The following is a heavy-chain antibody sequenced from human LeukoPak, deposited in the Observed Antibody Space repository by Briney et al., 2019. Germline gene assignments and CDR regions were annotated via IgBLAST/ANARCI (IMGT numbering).Heavy chain of an antibody. CDR1: GGSISSYY. D-gene: IGHD6-13*01. V-gene: IGHV4-34*01. J-gene: IGHJ6*02. CDR3: ARRGIAAAGTYYYYGMDV. CDR2: INHSGST. Sequence: SETLSLTCTVSGGSISSYYWSWIRQPPGKGLEWIGEINHSGSTNYNPSLKNRVTISVDTPKNQFSLKLSSVTAADTAVYYCARRGIAAAGTYYYYGMDVWGQGTTVTVSS.